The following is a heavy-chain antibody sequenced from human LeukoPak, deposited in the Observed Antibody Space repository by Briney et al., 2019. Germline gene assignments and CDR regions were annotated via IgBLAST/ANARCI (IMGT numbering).Heavy chain of an antibody. Sequence: ASVSVSCKASGYRFSSSGITWVRQAPGQGPEWMGWISTVNGNSRYAQNFQGRVTLTTDTSTNTAHLELTSLRSDDTAIYYCARVRDSDNWWGAFDIWGQGTMVTASS. V-gene: IGHV1-18*01. D-gene: IGHD1-1*01. CDR1: GYRFSSSG. J-gene: IGHJ3*02. CDR2: ISTVNGNS. CDR3: ARVRDSDNWWGAFDI.